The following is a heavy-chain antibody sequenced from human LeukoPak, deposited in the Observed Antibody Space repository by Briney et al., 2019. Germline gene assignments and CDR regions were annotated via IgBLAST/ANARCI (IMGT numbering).Heavy chain of an antibody. V-gene: IGHV3-30*03. CDR2: ISYDGNIK. CDR1: GFTFSSYG. J-gene: IGHJ4*01. Sequence: GGSLRLSCTASGFTFSSYGMYWVRQAPGKGLEWVASISYDGNIKTYSDSVKGRFTVSRDNSKNTLPLQMNSLRAEDSAMYYCARHLGWSDYWGQGTLVTVSS. D-gene: IGHD6-19*01. CDR3: ARHLGWSDY.